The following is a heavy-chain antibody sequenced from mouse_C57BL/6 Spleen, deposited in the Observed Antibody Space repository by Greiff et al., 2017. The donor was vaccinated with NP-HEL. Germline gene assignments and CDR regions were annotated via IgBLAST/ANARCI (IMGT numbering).Heavy chain of an antibody. CDR3: AREYEYGSSYDAMDD. CDR2: IDPHSGGT. D-gene: IGHD1-1*01. Sequence: QVQLQQPGAELVKPGASVKLSCKASGYTFTSYWMHWVTQRPGRGLEWIGRIDPHSGGTTYNEKFKSKATLTVDKTSSTDDMQLSSLTSEDSEGYDCAREYEYGSSYDAMDDWGQGTSVTGSS. J-gene: IGHJ4*01. CDR1: GYTFTSYW. V-gene: IGHV1-72*01.